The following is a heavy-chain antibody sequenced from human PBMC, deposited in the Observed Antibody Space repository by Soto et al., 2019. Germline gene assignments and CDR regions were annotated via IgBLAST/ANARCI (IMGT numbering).Heavy chain of an antibody. V-gene: IGHV3-72*01. D-gene: IGHD3-3*01. CDR2: SRNKDNSYIT. CDR3: ARKYYDSWSGLWRLDH. Sequence: GGSLRLSCAASGFTFSDHYMDWVRQAPGKGLEWVGRSRNKDNSYITQYAASVKGRFTISRDDSKNSLYLQMQSLRADDTAVYYCARKYYDSWSGLWRLDHWGQGTLVTVSS. CDR1: GFTFSDHY. J-gene: IGHJ4*02.